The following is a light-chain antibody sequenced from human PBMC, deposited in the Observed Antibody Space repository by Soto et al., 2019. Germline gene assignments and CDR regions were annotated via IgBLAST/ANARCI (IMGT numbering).Light chain of an antibody. CDR3: QQSYSTPPWT. CDR2: DAF. Sequence: DIQMTQSPSTLSASVGDRVTITCRASQSINNWLAWYQQKPGKAPKLLIFDAFSLESGVPFRFSGSGFGTEFTLTISSLQPDDSATYYCQQSYSTPPWTFGQGTKV. CDR1: QSINNW. V-gene: IGKV1-5*01. J-gene: IGKJ1*01.